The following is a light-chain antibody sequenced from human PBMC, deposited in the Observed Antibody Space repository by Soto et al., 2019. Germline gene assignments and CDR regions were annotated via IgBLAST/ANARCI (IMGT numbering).Light chain of an antibody. CDR2: EVS. CDR3: RSYTDNSTLV. J-gene: IGLJ1*01. CDR1: ISDVGGYNY. Sequence: QSLLTQPASVSGSRGQSITISCTGTISDVGGYNYVSWYQQHPDKAPKLILYEVSNRPSGVSNRFSGSKSGNTASLTISGLQTEDGADYYCRSYTDNSTLVFGTGTKVTVL. V-gene: IGLV2-14*01.